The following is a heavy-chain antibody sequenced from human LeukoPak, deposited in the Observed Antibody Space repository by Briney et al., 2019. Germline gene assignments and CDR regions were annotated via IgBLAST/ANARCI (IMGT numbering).Heavy chain of an antibody. J-gene: IGHJ4*02. CDR3: AKESGKFDY. V-gene: IGHV3-43*02. CDR1: GLNFDDSA. CDR2: ISADGGST. Sequence: PGGSLRLSCVASGLNFDDSAMHWVRQAPGKGLEWVSLISADGGSTFSADSVKGRFSISRDNSKNSLYLQMNSLRSEDTAMYYCAKESGKFDYWGQGTLVAVPP.